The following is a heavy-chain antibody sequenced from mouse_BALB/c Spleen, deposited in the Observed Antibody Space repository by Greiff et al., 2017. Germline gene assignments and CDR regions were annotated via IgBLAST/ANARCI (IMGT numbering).Heavy chain of an antibody. CDR2: INPSNGRT. V-gene: IGHV1S81*02. D-gene: IGHD2-14*01. CDR1: GYTFTSYW. J-gene: IGHJ3*01. CDR3: ARSYRYDVGTWFAY. Sequence: VQLQQPGAELVKPGASVKLSCKASGYTFTSYWMHWVKQRPGQGLEWIGEINPSNGRTNYNEKFKSKATLTVDNSSSTAYMQLSSLTSEDSAVYYCARSYRYDVGTWFAYWGQGTLVTVSA.